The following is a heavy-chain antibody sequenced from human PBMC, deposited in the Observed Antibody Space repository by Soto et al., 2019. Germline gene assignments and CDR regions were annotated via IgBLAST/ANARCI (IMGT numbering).Heavy chain of an antibody. D-gene: IGHD4-17*01. J-gene: IGHJ5*02. V-gene: IGHV1-8*01. CDR2: MNPKSGKT. CDR1: GYTFTNYD. CDR3: ARSPWFDYGDYVFNWFDP. Sequence: VASVKVSCKASGYTFTNYDINWVRQAAGQGLEWMGWMNPKSGKTGYAQKFQDRVTMTRDTSISTAYMELSSLMSEDTAVYFCARSPWFDYGDYVFNWFDPWGQGTLVTVSS.